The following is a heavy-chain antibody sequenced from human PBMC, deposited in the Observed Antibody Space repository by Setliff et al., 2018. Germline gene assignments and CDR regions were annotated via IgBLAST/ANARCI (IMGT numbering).Heavy chain of an antibody. CDR3: ARSPPNRGVGQGHHMDV. CDR2: INTNTGNP. Sequence: GASVKVSCKASGYTFSSYAMGWMRQAPGQRLEWMGWINTNTGNPSYAQDFTGRLVFSLDTSVSTAYLQISSLKAEDSAVYYCARSPPNRGVGQGHHMDVWGKGTTVTVSS. CDR1: GYTFSSYA. V-gene: IGHV7-4-1*02. D-gene: IGHD1-26*01. J-gene: IGHJ6*03.